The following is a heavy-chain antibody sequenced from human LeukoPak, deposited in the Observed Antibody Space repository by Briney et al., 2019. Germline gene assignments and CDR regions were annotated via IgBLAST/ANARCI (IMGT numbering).Heavy chain of an antibody. CDR2: ISYDGSNK. D-gene: IGHD3-22*01. V-gene: IGHV3-30*03. CDR1: GFTFSSYG. Sequence: PGGSLRLSCAASGFTFSSYGMHWDRQAPGKGLEWVAVISYDGSNKYYADSVKGRFTISRDNSKNTLYLHMNSLKTEDTAVYYCTTDEPRVMIVVGSYYWGQGTLVTVSS. J-gene: IGHJ4*02. CDR3: TTDEPRVMIVVGSYY.